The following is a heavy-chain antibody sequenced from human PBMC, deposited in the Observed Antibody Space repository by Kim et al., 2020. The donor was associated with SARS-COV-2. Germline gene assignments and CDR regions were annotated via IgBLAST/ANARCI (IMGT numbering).Heavy chain of an antibody. CDR3: AREASDRPPPIYDSSGSWFANPYYYYYGMDV. V-gene: IGHV4-4*02. CDR1: GGSISSSNW. Sequence: SETLSLTCAVSGGSISSSNWWSWVRQPPGKGLEWIGEIYHSGSTNYNPSLKSRVTISVDKSKNQFSLKLSSVTAADTAVYYCAREASDRPPPIYDSSGSWFANPYYYYYGMDVWGQGTTVTVSS. CDR2: IYHSGST. J-gene: IGHJ6*02. D-gene: IGHD3-22*01.